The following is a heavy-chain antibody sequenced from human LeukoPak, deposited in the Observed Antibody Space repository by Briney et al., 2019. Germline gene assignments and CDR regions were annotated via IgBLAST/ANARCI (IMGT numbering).Heavy chain of an antibody. V-gene: IGHV3-30*18. J-gene: IGHJ4*02. CDR3: AKAPRGLRLGEL. CDR1: GFTFRSYA. CDR2: ISHDGSNK. D-gene: IGHD3-16*01. Sequence: GGSLRLSCAASGFTFRSYAMHWVRQAPGKGLEWVAVISHDGSNKYYADSVKGRFTISRDNSKDTLYLQMNNLRTEDTAVYYCAKAPRGLRLGELWGQGTLVTVSS.